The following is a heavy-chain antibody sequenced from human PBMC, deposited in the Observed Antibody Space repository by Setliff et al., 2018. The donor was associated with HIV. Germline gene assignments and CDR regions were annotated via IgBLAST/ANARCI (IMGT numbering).Heavy chain of an antibody. CDR1: GYSLSTYA. J-gene: IGHJ6*03. D-gene: IGHD2-8*01. Sequence: RASVKVSCKASGYSLSTYAISWVRQAPGQGLEWMGWIDSNNGNRNFAQKFRGRVTMATDISTNTAYMEVRSLSFDDTAVYYCVRLTADRTNYYYYMDVWGKGTTVTVSS. V-gene: IGHV1-18*01. CDR2: IDSNNGNR. CDR3: VRLTADRTNYYYYMDV.